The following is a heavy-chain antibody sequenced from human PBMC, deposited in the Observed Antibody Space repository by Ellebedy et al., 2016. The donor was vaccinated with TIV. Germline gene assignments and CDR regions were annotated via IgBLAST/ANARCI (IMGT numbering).Heavy chain of an antibody. CDR3: ARVTYSGYYYYMDV. CDR2: IIPIFGTA. CDR1: GGTFSSHA. V-gene: IGHV1-69*13. J-gene: IGHJ6*03. D-gene: IGHD5-12*01. Sequence: SVKVSXKASGGTFSSHAISWVRQAPGQGLEWMGGIIPIFGTANYAQKFQGRVTITADESTSTAYMELSSLRSEDTAVYYCARVTYSGYYYYMDVWGKGTTVTVSS.